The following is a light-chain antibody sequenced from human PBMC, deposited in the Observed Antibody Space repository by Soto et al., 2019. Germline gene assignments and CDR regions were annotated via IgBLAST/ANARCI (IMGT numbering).Light chain of an antibody. CDR3: QQYYDWPT. V-gene: IGKV3-15*01. CDR2: GLS. Sequence: EIVMTQSPATLSLSPWERATLSCRASQRITTVAWYQQKPGQAPRLLIYGLSIRAPGVPARFSVSGSGTEFTLTISSLQSEDFAVSFCQQYYDWPTFGEGTRVEV. J-gene: IGKJ1*01. CDR1: QRITT.